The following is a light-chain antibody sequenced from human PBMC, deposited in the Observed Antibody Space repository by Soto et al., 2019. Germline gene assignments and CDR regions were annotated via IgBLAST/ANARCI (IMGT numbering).Light chain of an antibody. V-gene: IGKV3-20*01. CDR1: QSVSNNY. CDR3: QQYGSSPYT. Sequence: DIVLTQSPGTLSLSPGEGATLSCRASQSVSNNYLAWYQQKPGQAPTLLIFAASSRATGIPERFSGSGSGTDFTLTISRLEPEDFAVYYCQQYGSSPYTFGQGTKLESK. CDR2: AAS. J-gene: IGKJ2*01.